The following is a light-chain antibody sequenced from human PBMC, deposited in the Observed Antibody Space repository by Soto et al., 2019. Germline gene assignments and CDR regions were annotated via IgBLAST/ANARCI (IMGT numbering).Light chain of an antibody. CDR2: EVS. J-gene: IGLJ1*01. CDR1: SXDIGAYNY. V-gene: IGLV2-14*01. CDR3: SSYTSSSTLV. Sequence: QSVLTQPASVSGSPGQSITISCTGTSXDIGAYNYVSWYQQHPGKAPQLMIYEVSNRPSGVSSRFSGSKSGNTASLTISGLQAEDEADYYCSSYTSSSTLVFGTGTKVTVL.